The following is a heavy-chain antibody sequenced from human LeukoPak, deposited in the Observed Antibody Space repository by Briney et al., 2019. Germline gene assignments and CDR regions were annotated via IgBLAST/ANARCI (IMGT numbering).Heavy chain of an antibody. CDR2: ISGSGGST. V-gene: IGHV3-23*01. D-gene: IGHD5-18*01. J-gene: IGHJ4*02. CDR3: AKDDEYSYGTDY. Sequence: GGSLRLSCVASGSTFSSYAMTWVRQAPGKGLEWVSAISGSGGSTYYADSVKGRFTISRDNSKNTLYLQMNSLRAEDTAVYYCAKDDEYSYGTDYWGQGTLVTVSS. CDR1: GSTFSSYA.